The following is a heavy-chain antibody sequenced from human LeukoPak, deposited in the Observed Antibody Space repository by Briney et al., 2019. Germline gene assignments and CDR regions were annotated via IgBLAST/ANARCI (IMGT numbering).Heavy chain of an antibody. CDR3: ARGGVDWTFDY. V-gene: IGHV4-4*08. CDR2: IYTSGST. CDR1: GGSISSHY. J-gene: IGHJ4*02. D-gene: IGHD3-9*01. Sequence: SETLSLTCTVSGGSISSHYWSWIRQSPGKGLEWIGYIYTSGSTNYNPSLKSRVTMSVDTSKNQFSLNLSSVTAADTAVYYCARGGVDWTFDYWGQGTLVTVSS.